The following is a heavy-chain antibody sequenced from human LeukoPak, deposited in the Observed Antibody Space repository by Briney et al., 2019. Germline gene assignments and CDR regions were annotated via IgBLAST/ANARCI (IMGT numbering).Heavy chain of an antibody. Sequence: SETLSLTCAVSGDSIGSNKWWTWVRQPPGKRLEWIGEIHHSGRLNYSPSLKSRVTISVDKSKNHFSLNLNSITPADTAIYYCARGGDWKFDYWGQGALVTVSS. CDR3: ARGGDWKFDY. D-gene: IGHD1-1*01. J-gene: IGHJ4*02. CDR1: GDSIGSNKW. V-gene: IGHV4-4*02. CDR2: IHHSGRL.